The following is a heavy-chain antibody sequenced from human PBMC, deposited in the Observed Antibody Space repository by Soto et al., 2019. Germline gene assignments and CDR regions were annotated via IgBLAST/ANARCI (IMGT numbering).Heavy chain of an antibody. V-gene: IGHV3-30-3*01. CDR1: GFTFSSYA. CDR2: ISYDGSNK. D-gene: IGHD1-7*01. J-gene: IGHJ4*02. Sequence: GRSLRLSCAASGFTFSSYAMHWVRQAPGKGLEWVAVISYDGSNKYYADSVKGRFTISRDNSKNTLYLQMNSLRAEDTAVYYCARNWNYPVAQIDYWGQGTLVTVSS. CDR3: ARNWNYPVAQIDY.